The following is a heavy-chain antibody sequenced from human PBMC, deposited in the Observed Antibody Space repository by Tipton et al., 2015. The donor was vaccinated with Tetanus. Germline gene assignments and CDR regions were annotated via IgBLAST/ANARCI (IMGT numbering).Heavy chain of an antibody. Sequence: AASGFTFSSYAMHWVRQAPGKGLEWVAVISYDGSNKYYADSVKGRFTISRDNAKNSLYLQMNSLRAEDTAVYYCARDHSRGGWSHAFDIWGQGTMVTVSS. CDR2: ISYDGSNK. D-gene: IGHD5-24*01. CDR3: ARDHSRGGWSHAFDI. CDR1: GFTFSSYA. J-gene: IGHJ3*02. V-gene: IGHV3-30-3*01.